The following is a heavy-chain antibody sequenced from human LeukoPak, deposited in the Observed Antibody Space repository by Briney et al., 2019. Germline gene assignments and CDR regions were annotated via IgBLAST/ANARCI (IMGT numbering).Heavy chain of an antibody. Sequence: GGSLRLSCVASGFTFRSYSMNWVRQAPGKGLEWVLYISSSSGTVYYADSVKGRFTISRDNAKNSLYLQMNSLRAEDTAVYFCAREAYGLEWFGDYYVDVWGKGTTVTVSS. CDR3: AREAYGLEWFGDYYVDV. J-gene: IGHJ6*03. CDR2: ISSSSGTV. CDR1: GFTFRSYS. D-gene: IGHD3-3*01. V-gene: IGHV3-48*01.